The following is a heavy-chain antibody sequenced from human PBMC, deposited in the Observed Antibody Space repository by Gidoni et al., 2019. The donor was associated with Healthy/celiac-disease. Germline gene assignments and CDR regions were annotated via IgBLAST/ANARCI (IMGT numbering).Heavy chain of an antibody. D-gene: IGHD6-13*01. CDR3: AKDGAAGTLGAFDI. Sequence: EVKLLESGGGLVQPGGSLRLSCARSGFSFRSYAMSWVRQAPGKGLEWVSAISGSGSSTYYADSVKGRFTISRDNSKNTLYLQMNSLRSEDTAVYYCAKDGAAGTLGAFDIWGQGTMVTVSS. J-gene: IGHJ3*02. V-gene: IGHV3-23*01. CDR1: GFSFRSYA. CDR2: ISGSGSST.